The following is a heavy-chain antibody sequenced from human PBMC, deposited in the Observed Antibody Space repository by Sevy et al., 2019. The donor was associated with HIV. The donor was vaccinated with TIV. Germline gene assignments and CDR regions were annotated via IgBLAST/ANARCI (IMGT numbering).Heavy chain of an antibody. V-gene: IGHV3-7*01. CDR3: ARGRDYGNLDY. J-gene: IGHJ4*02. CDR2: INQHGSEK. CDR1: TFTFNDYW. Sequence: GGYLRLSCAASTFTFNDYWMNWVRQAPGKGLEWVANINQHGSEKYFVDSVKGRFTISRDNSKNTLYLQMNSLRAEDTAVYYCARGRDYGNLDYWGQGTLVTVSS. D-gene: IGHD4-17*01.